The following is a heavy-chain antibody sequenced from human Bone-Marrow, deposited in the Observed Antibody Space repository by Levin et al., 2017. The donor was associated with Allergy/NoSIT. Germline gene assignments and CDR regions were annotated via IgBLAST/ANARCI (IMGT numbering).Heavy chain of an antibody. J-gene: IGHJ4*02. D-gene: IGHD2-2*02. CDR2: MYPGVSDS. Sequence: PGESLKISCKGSGYTFNNYWIAWVRQMPGKGLEWMGIMYPGVSDSRYSPSLQGQVTISADNSISTAFLQWSSLKASDTAIYYCARLKCSSSSCYTGSTHYFDYWGQGTLVTVSS. V-gene: IGHV5-51*01. CDR1: GYTFNNYW. CDR3: ARLKCSSSSCYTGSTHYFDY.